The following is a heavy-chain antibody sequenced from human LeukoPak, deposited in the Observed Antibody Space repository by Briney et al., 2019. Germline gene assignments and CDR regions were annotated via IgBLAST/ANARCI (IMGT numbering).Heavy chain of an antibody. D-gene: IGHD1-1*01. Sequence: PAETVSLTCTVSGRSISSSSYYWGWIRQPPGKGLEWIGIIYYGGSTYYNPPLKSRVTISVVKSKNLFSLKLGAVTTADRVVVYCARQIPRMEAINWLDPLGQGTLGNVS. CDR3: ARQIPRMEAINWLDP. CDR2: IYYGGST. V-gene: IGHV4-39*01. J-gene: IGHJ5*02. CDR1: GRSISSSSYY.